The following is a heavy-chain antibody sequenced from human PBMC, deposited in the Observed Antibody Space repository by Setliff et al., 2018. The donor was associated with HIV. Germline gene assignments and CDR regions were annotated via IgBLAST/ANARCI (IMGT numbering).Heavy chain of an antibody. CDR2: ISSNGGST. CDR3: VKARVDGDYYSYYYMDV. V-gene: IGHV3-64D*09. J-gene: IGHJ6*03. D-gene: IGHD4-17*01. CDR1: GFTFSSYA. Sequence: LRLSCSASGFTFSSYAMHWVRQAPGKGPEYVSAISSNGGSTYYADSVKGRFTISRDNSKNTLYLQMSSLRAEDTAVYYCVKARVDGDYYSYYYMDVWGKGTTVTVSS.